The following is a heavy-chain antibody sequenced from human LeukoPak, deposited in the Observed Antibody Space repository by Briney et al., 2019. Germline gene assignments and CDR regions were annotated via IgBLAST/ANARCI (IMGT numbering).Heavy chain of an antibody. D-gene: IGHD6-6*01. CDR3: AKDFPSSIVTN. CDR2: ISNSGHST. V-gene: IGHV3-23*01. Sequence: GGSLRLSCAVSGFTLSDYAMSWVRQAPGKGLEWVSGISNSGHSTYYIASVKGRFTVSRDNSKSTLFLQMNSLRAEDTAVYYCAKDFPSSIVTNWGLGTLVTVSS. CDR1: GFTLSDYA. J-gene: IGHJ4*01.